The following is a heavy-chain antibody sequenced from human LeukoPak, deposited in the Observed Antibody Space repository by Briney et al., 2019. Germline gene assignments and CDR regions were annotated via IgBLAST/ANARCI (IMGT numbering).Heavy chain of an antibody. D-gene: IGHD6-19*01. J-gene: IGHJ4*02. CDR3: ARAAGSGLIDY. CDR2: ISSSGGS. Sequence: PSETLSLTCTVSGGSITSTVYSWGWIRQPPGKGLEWIGSISSSGGSHYNPSLRSRVTVSIATSRNQFSLKLNSVTAADTAMYFCARAAGSGLIDYWGQGILVIVSS. V-gene: IGHV4-39*07. CDR1: GGSITSTVYS.